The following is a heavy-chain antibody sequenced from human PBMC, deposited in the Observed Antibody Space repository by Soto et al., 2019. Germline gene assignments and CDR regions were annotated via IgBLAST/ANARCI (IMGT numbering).Heavy chain of an antibody. Sequence: QVQLQESGPGLVKPSETLSLTCTVSGGSVSGDYYYWNWIRQPPGRGLEWIGYMNPSGNTNYNPSLESRVTISVDTAKTQFSLKVRSVTAADTAVYYCARWHYHYAMGAWGQGTTVTVSS. CDR3: ARWHYHYAMGA. CDR1: GGSVSGDYYY. V-gene: IGHV4-61*01. J-gene: IGHJ6*02. CDR2: MNPSGNT.